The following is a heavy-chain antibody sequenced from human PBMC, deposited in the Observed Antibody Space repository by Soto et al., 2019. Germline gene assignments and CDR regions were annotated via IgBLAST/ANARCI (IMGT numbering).Heavy chain of an antibody. V-gene: IGHV4-4*07. CDR1: GGSIYTYS. J-gene: IGHJ4*02. Sequence: SETLSLTCTVSGGSIYTYSWTWIRQPAGKGLEWIGHIYSSGSANYNPSLKSRVSMSVDTSKNQFSLKLNSVTAADKAVYYCATIVGANDYWGQGTLVTVSS. D-gene: IGHD1-26*01. CDR3: ATIVGANDY. CDR2: IYSSGSA.